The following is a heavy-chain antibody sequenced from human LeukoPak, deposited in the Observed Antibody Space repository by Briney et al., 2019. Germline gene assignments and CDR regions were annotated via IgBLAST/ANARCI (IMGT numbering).Heavy chain of an antibody. Sequence: PGGSLRLSCAASGFTFSSYSMNWVRQAPGKGLEWVSSISSSSSYIYYADSVKGRFTIPRDNAKNSLYLQMNSLRAEDTAVYYCARDYIGGSYPPIDYWGQGTLVTVSS. J-gene: IGHJ4*02. CDR2: ISSSSSYI. CDR3: ARDYIGGSYPPIDY. V-gene: IGHV3-21*01. D-gene: IGHD1-26*01. CDR1: GFTFSSYS.